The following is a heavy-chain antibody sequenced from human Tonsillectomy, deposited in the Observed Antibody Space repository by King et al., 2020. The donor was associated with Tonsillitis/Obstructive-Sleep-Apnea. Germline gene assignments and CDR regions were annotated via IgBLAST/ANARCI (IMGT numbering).Heavy chain of an antibody. Sequence: VQLVESGGGLVKPGGSLRLSCAASGFTFSSYSMNWVRQAPGKGLEWVSSISSSSSYIYYADSVKGRFTISRDNAKNSLYLQMNSLRAEDTAVYYCASHNWNDDPYFDYWAREPWSPSPQ. J-gene: IGHJ4*02. D-gene: IGHD1-1*01. CDR2: ISSSSSYI. CDR3: ASHNWNDDPYFDY. CDR1: GFTFSSYS. V-gene: IGHV3-21*01.